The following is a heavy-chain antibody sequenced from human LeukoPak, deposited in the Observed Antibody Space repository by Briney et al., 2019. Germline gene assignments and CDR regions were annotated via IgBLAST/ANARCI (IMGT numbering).Heavy chain of an antibody. CDR2: IYYSGST. CDR3: ARCAYPLTGELDY. CDR1: GFSFSSYG. D-gene: IGHD7-27*01. Sequence: GTLRLSCAAPGFSFSSYGMSWVRQAPGKGLEWIGYIYYSGSTNYNPSLKSRVTISVDTSKNQFSLKLSSVTAADTAVYYCARCAYPLTGELDYWGQGTLVTVSS. V-gene: IGHV4-59*01. J-gene: IGHJ4*02.